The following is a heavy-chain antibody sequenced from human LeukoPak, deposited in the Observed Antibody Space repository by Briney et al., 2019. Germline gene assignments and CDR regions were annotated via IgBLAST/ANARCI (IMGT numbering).Heavy chain of an antibody. CDR2: INPNSGGT. J-gene: IGHJ4*02. V-gene: IGHV1-2*02. CDR1: GYTFSNFG. Sequence: ASVKVSCKTSGYTFSNFGISWVRQAPGQGLEWMGWINPNSGGTNYAQKFQGRVTMTRDTSISTAYMELSRLRSDDTAVYYCARDPSNSGYDCVFDYWGQGTLVTVSS. D-gene: IGHD5-12*01. CDR3: ARDPSNSGYDCVFDY.